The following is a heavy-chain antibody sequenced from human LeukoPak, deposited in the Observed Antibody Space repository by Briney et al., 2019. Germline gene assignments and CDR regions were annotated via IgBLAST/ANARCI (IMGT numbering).Heavy chain of an antibody. Sequence: GGSLRLSCAASGFTFSSYAMHWVRQAPGKGLEWVAVISYDGSNKYYADSVKGRFTISRDNSKNTLYLQMNSLRAEDTAVYYCAKGNDDIDCSGGSCYTRGYFDYWGQGTLVTVSS. D-gene: IGHD2-15*01. CDR2: ISYDGSNK. V-gene: IGHV3-30*04. CDR3: AKGNDDIDCSGGSCYTRGYFDY. J-gene: IGHJ4*02. CDR1: GFTFSSYA.